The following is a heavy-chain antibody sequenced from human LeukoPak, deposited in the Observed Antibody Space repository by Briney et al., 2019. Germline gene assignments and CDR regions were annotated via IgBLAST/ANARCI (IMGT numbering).Heavy chain of an antibody. J-gene: IGHJ4*02. CDR2: IKQDGSKK. Sequence: PGGSLRLSCVASGFPFSSYWMTWVRQAPGKGLEWVANIKQDGSKKSYVDSVKGRFTISRDNAKNSLYLQMNSLRAEDTAVYYCARDSRGDHGDYWGQGTLVTVSS. V-gene: IGHV3-7*01. CDR3: ARDSRGDHGDY. CDR1: GFPFSSYW. D-gene: IGHD4-17*01.